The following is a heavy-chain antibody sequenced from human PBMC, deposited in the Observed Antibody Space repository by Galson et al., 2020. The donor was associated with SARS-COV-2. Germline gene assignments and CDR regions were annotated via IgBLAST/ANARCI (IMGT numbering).Heavy chain of an antibody. V-gene: IGHV4-31*03. CDR3: ARTVNYYGDDEVTWFDH. J-gene: IGHJ5*02. D-gene: IGHD3-10*01. CDR2: IYYSGST. Sequence: SETLSLTCSVSGVPISSDYHYWICIRQHPGKGLECFGYIYYSGSTYYNGSLRSRISFSVDTSKNQFSLSLRSVTAADAAVYYCARTVNYYGDDEVTWFDHWGQGTLVTVSS. CDR1: GVPISSDYHY.